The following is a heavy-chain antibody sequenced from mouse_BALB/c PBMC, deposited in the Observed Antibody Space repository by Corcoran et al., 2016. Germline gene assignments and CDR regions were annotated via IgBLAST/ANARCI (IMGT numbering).Heavy chain of an antibody. J-gene: IGHJ1*01. CDR3: AFYYGSSYVGWYFDV. D-gene: IGHD1-1*01. CDR1: GFNIKDTY. V-gene: IGHV14-3*02. Sequence: EVQLQQSGAELVKPGASVKLSCTASGFNIKDTYMHWVKQRPEQGLEWIGRIDPANGNTKYDPKFQGKATITADTSSNTAYRPLSSLTSEDTAVYYCAFYYGSSYVGWYFDVWGAGTTVTVSS. CDR2: IDPANGNT.